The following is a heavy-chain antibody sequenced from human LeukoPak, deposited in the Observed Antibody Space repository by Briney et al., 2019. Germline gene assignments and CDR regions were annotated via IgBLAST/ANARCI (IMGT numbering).Heavy chain of an antibody. J-gene: IGHJ4*02. CDR3: AKDSGGGVPYGLFAL. CDR1: GFTFNSFG. D-gene: IGHD3-16*01. V-gene: IGHV3-33*06. CDR2: IYYDGSNN. Sequence: GGSLRLSCAASGFTFNSFGIHWVRQAPGKGLEWVAVIYYDGSNNLYSDSVKGRFTISRDNSKNTVFLQMSSLRAEDTAVYFCAKDSGGGVPYGLFALWGQGTLVTVSP.